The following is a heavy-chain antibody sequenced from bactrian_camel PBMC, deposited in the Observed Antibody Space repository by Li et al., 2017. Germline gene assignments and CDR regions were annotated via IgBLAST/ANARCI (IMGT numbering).Heavy chain of an antibody. CDR1: GFTFSSYA. J-gene: IGHJ4*01. CDR2: STYDGIT. CDR3: ATSARYSDYVVARLRY. Sequence: EVLLVESGGGLVQPGGSLRLSCAASGFTFSSYAMNWVRQAPGHEREFVSGSTYDGITWYADSVKGRFTISRDNAKNTVYLQMDSLKPEDAAVYYCATSARYSDYVVARLRYWGQGTQVTVS. D-gene: IGHD4*01. V-gene: IGHV3S10*01.